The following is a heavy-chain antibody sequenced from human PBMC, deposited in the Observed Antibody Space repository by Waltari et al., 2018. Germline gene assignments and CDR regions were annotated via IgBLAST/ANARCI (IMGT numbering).Heavy chain of an antibody. CDR2: IYHSGST. Sequence: QVQLQESGPGLVKPSETLSLTCAVSGYSISSGYYWGWIRQPPGKGLEWIGSIYHSGSTYYNPSLKSRVTISVDTSKNQFSLKLSSVTAADTAVYYCARLSGDTLFDYWGQGTLVTVSS. CDR3: ARLSGDTLFDY. V-gene: IGHV4-38-2*01. J-gene: IGHJ4*02. CDR1: GYSISSGYY.